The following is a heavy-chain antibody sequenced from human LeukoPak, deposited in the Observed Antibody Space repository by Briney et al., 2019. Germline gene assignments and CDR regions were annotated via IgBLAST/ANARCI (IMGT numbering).Heavy chain of an antibody. Sequence: TGGSLRLSCAASGFTFSGYWMSWVRQAPGKGLQSVAYISQDVSHKYYVDSVKGRFTISRDNAKNSLHLEMNSLRAEDTALYYCARVGYNGWNFENWGQGTLVTVSS. CDR3: ARVGYNGWNFEN. D-gene: IGHD5-12*01. CDR1: GFTFSGYW. J-gene: IGHJ4*02. CDR2: ISQDVSHK. V-gene: IGHV3-7*01.